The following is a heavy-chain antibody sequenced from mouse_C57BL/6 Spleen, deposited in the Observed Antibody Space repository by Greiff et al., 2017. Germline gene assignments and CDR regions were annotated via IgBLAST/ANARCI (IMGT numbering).Heavy chain of an antibody. D-gene: IGHD3-2*02. CDR1: GYTFTSYW. J-gene: IGHJ2*01. Sequence: VQLQQPGAELVMPGASVKLSCKASGYTFTSYWMHWVKQRPGQGLEWIGEIDPSDSYTNYNQKFKGKSTLTVDKSSSTAYMQLSSLTSEDSAVYYCARGGGGSSRYYFDYWGQGTTLTVSS. V-gene: IGHV1-69*01. CDR2: IDPSDSYT. CDR3: ARGGGGSSRYYFDY.